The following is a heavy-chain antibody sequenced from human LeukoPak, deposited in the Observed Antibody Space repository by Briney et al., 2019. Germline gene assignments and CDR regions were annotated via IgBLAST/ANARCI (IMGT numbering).Heavy chain of an antibody. Sequence: GASVKVSCKASGYTFTSYGISWVRQAPGQGLEWMGWISAYNGNTNYAQKLQGRVTMTTDTSTSTAYMELKSLRSDDTAVYYCARMVRGVITQDYYYYMDVWGKGTTVTVSS. V-gene: IGHV1-18*01. CDR2: ISAYNGNT. CDR3: ARMVRGVITQDYYYYMDV. CDR1: GYTFTSYG. D-gene: IGHD3-10*01. J-gene: IGHJ6*03.